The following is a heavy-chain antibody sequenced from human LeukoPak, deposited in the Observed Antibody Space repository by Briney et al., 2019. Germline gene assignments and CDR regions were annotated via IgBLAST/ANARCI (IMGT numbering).Heavy chain of an antibody. CDR3: ARYKLDAFDI. CDR2: IYQSGNT. J-gene: IGHJ3*02. D-gene: IGHD1-1*01. V-gene: IGHV4-30-2*01. Sequence: SQTLSLTCAVSGGSISSDGYSWSWIRQPPGKGLEWIGYIYQSGNTYYKSSLKSRVTISVDRSENQFSLKLSTVTAADTAVYYCARYKLDAFDIWGQGTMVTVSS. CDR1: GGSISSDGYS.